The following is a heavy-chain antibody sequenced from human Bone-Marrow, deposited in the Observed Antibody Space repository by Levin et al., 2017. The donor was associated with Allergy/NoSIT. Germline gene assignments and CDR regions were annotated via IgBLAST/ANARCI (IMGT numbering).Heavy chain of an antibody. CDR2: ISYDGFNK. CDR1: GFTFRDYG. CDR3: AKGGDYVWGSYRPEEKYYFDY. D-gene: IGHD3-16*02. V-gene: IGHV3-30*18. J-gene: IGHJ4*02. Sequence: HPGGSLRLSCAASGFTFRDYGMHWVRQAPGKGLEWVALISYDGFNKYYADSVRGRFTISRDNSKNTLYLQMNSLRAEDTAVYYCAKGGDYVWGSYRPEEKYYFDYWGQGTLVTVSS.